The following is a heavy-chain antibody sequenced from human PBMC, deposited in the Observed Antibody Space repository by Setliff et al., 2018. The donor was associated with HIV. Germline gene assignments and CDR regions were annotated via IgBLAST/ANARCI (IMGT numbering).Heavy chain of an antibody. D-gene: IGHD1-26*01. Sequence: PSETLSLTCTVSGASISSSSYFWGWIRQPPGKGLEWIGSIYYSGSTYYNPSPKSRVTISVDTSKNQFSLKLSSVTAADTAVYYCARHYNVNYYVRKDFDYWGQGTLVTVSS. CDR1: GASISSSSYF. J-gene: IGHJ4*02. CDR3: ARHYNVNYYVRKDFDY. CDR2: IYYSGST. V-gene: IGHV4-39*01.